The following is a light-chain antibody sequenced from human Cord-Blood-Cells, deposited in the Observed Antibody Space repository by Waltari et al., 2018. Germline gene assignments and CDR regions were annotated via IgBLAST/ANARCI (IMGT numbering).Light chain of an antibody. CDR1: QSVSSGY. CDR2: GAS. V-gene: IGKV3-20*01. CDR3: QQYGSSRT. J-gene: IGKJ1*01. Sequence: EIVLTQSPGTLSLSPAERATLSCRASQSVSSGYLAWYQQKPGKAPRLLIYGASSRATGIPSRFSGGGSGTDFTLTISRLEPEDFAVYYCQQYGSSRTFGQGTKVEIK.